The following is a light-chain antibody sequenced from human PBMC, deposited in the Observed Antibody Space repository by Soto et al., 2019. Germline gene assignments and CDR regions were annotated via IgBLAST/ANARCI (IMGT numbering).Light chain of an antibody. CDR3: QQSYSTPR. Sequence: DIHMTQSPSSLSASVGDRVTITCRASQSISSYLNWYQQKPGKAPKLLIYAASSLQSGVPSRFSGSGSGTDFTLTISSLQPEDFATYYCQQSYSTPRFGLGTRLEIK. J-gene: IGKJ5*01. V-gene: IGKV1-39*01. CDR2: AAS. CDR1: QSISSY.